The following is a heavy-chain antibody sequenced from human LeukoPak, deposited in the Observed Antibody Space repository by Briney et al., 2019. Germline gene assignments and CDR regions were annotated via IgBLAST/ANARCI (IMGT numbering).Heavy chain of an antibody. Sequence: GGSLRLSCAVSGFNFNTYSMNWVRQAPGKGPEWVSSISSTSNYIYYAESVKGRFAVSRDNAKNSLYLQMNSLRAEDTAVYYCAKSRIAAAGALFDFWGPGTLVTVSS. J-gene: IGHJ4*02. CDR2: ISSTSNYI. D-gene: IGHD6-13*01. V-gene: IGHV3-21*04. CDR3: AKSRIAAAGALFDF. CDR1: GFNFNTYS.